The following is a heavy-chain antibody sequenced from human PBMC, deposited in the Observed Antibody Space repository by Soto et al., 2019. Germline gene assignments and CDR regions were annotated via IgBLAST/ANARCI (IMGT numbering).Heavy chain of an antibody. CDR3: ARVSGRYSSGQNSFDP. V-gene: IGHV3-33*01. J-gene: IGHJ5*02. CDR1: GFTFSNSG. Sequence: GGSLRLSCAASGFTFSNSGMFWVRQTPGKGLEWLTLIWYDGSNKYYADSVKGRFFVSRDNSKNILYLQMNSLRAEDTALYYCARVSGRYSSGQNSFDPWGQGTLVTVSS. D-gene: IGHD6-19*01. CDR2: IWYDGSNK.